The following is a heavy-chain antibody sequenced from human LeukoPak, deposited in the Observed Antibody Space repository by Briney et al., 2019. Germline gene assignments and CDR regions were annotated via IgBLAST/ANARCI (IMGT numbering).Heavy chain of an antibody. Sequence: SETLSLTCAVYGGSFSGYYWSWIRQPPGKGLEWIGEINHSGSTNYNPSLKSRVTISVDTSKNQFSLKLSSVTAADTAVYYCARGPPSDTMEDWFDPWDQGTLVTVSS. CDR2: INHSGST. CDR3: ARGPPSDTMEDWFDP. CDR1: GGSFSGYY. J-gene: IGHJ5*02. V-gene: IGHV4-34*01. D-gene: IGHD3-10*01.